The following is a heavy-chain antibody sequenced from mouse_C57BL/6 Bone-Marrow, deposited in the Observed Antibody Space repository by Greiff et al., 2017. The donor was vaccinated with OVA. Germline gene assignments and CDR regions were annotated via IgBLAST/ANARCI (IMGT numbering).Heavy chain of an antibody. V-gene: IGHV1-26*01. Sequence: EVQLLQSGPELVKPGASVKISCKASGFTFTDYYMNWVQQSPGKSLEWIGDINPNNGGTSYNQKVKGKATLTVDKSSSTAYMELRSLTSEDSAVDYCARSGYYKDYAMDYWGQGTSVTVSS. D-gene: IGHD3-1*01. CDR1: GFTFTDYY. J-gene: IGHJ4*01. CDR3: ARSGYYKDYAMDY. CDR2: INPNNGGT.